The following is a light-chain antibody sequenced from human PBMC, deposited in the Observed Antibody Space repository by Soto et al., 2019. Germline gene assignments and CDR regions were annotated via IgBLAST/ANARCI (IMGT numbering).Light chain of an antibody. CDR1: QGISKY. CDR2: AAS. CDR3: LPQNSYPWT. J-gene: IGKJ1*01. V-gene: IGKV1-17*03. Sequence: IQMTQSPSAMSAFVGDRVTITCRASQGISKYLAWCQQKPGKVPKLLIYAASSLQSGVPSRFTGSGSGTEFTLTSSSLQPEDFATYYWLPQNSYPWTVGQGTKVEIK.